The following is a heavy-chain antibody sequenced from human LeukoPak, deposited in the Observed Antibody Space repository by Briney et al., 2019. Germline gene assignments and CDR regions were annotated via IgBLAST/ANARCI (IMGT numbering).Heavy chain of an antibody. CDR3: ASGRLLGY. Sequence: PWGSLSLSCAASGFTISNYWMSWVRQAPGKGLEWMANIKEDGSEKYNVDSVKGRFTISRDNASNSLYLQMTCLSAEDTAVYYCASGRLLGYWGQGTLVTVSS. D-gene: IGHD2-15*01. J-gene: IGHJ4*02. V-gene: IGHV3-7*01. CDR2: IKEDGSEK. CDR1: GFTISNYW.